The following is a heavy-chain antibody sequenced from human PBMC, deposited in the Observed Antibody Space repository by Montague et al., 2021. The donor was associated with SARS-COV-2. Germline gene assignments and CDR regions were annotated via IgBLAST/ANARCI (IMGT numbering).Heavy chain of an antibody. D-gene: IGHD6-13*01. CDR2: IYYGGST. Sequence: SETLSLTCAVYGGSFSGYYWSWIRQPPGKGLEWIGNIYYGGSTXXXPSXXXRVTISVDTSKNQFSLKLSSVTAADTAVYYCARVSSSWYGVSYYYYGMDVWGQGTTVTVSS. J-gene: IGHJ6*02. V-gene: IGHV4-59*01. CDR3: ARVSSSWYGVSYYYYGMDV. CDR1: GGSFSGYY.